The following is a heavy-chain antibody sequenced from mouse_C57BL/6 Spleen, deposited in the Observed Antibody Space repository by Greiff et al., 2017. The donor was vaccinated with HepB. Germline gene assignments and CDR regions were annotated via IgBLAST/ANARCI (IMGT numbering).Heavy chain of an antibody. Sequence: EVQLQQSGGGLVQPKGSLKLSCAASGFSFNTYAMNWVRQAPGKGLEWVARIRSKSNNYATYYADSVKDRFTISRDDSESMLYLQMNNLKTEDTAMYYCVRQFHYYGSSDYAMDYWGQGTSVTVSS. V-gene: IGHV10-1*01. CDR2: IRSKSNNYAT. CDR3: VRQFHYYGSSDYAMDY. D-gene: IGHD1-1*01. J-gene: IGHJ4*01. CDR1: GFSFNTYA.